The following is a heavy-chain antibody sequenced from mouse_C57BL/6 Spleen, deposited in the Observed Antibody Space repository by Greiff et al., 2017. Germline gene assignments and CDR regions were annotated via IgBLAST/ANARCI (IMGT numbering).Heavy chain of an antibody. V-gene: IGHV5-16*01. Sequence: EVKLVESEGGLVQPGSSMKLSCTASGFTFSDYYMAWVRQVPEKGLEWVANINYDGSSTYYLDSLKSRFIISRDNAKNILYLQMSSLKSEDTATYYCARDDYGRGGAMDYWGQGTSVTVSS. CDR3: ARDDYGRGGAMDY. D-gene: IGHD2-1*01. CDR2: INYDGSST. CDR1: GFTFSDYY. J-gene: IGHJ4*01.